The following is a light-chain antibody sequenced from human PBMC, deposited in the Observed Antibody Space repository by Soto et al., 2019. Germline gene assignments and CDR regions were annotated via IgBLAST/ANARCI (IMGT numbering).Light chain of an antibody. J-gene: IGKJ2*01. Sequence: EIVLTQSPGTLSLSPGERATLSCRASQSVSSSYLAWYQQRPGQAPRLLIYGASSRATGIPDRFSGSGSGTDFTLTIRRLEPEDCAVYYGQQYGSSSLTLGQGTKLEIK. CDR1: QSVSSSY. CDR2: GAS. CDR3: QQYGSSSLT. V-gene: IGKV3-20*01.